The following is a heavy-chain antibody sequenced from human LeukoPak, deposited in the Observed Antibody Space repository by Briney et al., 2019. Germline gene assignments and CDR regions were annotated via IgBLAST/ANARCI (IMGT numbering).Heavy chain of an antibody. CDR1: GFTFSSYS. CDR2: ISSSSSYI. V-gene: IGHV3-21*01. J-gene: IGHJ3*02. CDR3: ARGASRAFDI. Sequence: GGSLRLSCAASGFTFSSYSMNWVRQAPGKGLEWVSSISSSSSYIYYADSVKGRFTISRDNAKNSLYLQMNSLRVEDTAVYYCARGASRAFDIWGQGTMVTVSS.